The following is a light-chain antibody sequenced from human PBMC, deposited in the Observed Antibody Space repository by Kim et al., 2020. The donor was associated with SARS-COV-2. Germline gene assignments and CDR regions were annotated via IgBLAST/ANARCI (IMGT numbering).Light chain of an antibody. CDR1: SSDVGGYTY. V-gene: IGLV2-14*03. Sequence: GQSITISWKGTSSDVGGYTYVSWYQQHQGKAPNLMIYDVSNRPSGVSNRFSGSKSGSTASLTISGLQAEDEADYYCSSYTSSSSYVFGTGTKVTVL. CDR3: SSYTSSSSYV. J-gene: IGLJ1*01. CDR2: DVS.